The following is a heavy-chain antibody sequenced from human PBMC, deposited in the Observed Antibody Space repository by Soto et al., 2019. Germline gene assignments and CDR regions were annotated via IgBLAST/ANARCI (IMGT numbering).Heavy chain of an antibody. CDR2: ISYDGSNK. V-gene: IGHV3-30*18. D-gene: IGHD6-6*01. J-gene: IGHJ6*03. Sequence: QVQLVESGGGVVQPVSSLRLSCAASGFTFSSYGMHWVRQAPGKGLEWVAVISYDGSNKYYADSVKGRFTISRDNSKNTLYLQINNLRAADTALYYCAKASKYTSPSANYYYYYYYIDVWGKGTTVTVSS. CDR3: AKASKYTSPSANYYYYYYYIDV. CDR1: GFTFSSYG.